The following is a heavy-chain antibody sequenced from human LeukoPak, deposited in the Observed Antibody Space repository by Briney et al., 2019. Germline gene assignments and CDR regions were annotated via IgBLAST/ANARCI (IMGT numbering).Heavy chain of an antibody. D-gene: IGHD3-10*01. J-gene: IGHJ6*03. V-gene: IGHV3-30*02. CDR2: IRYGGSNK. CDR3: AREGKRITMVRGVITPRGYYYMDV. CDR1: GFTFSSYG. Sequence: GGSLRLSCAASGFTFSSYGMHWVRQAPGKGLEWVAFIRYGGSNKYYADSVKGRFSISRDNAKNSLYLQMNSLRAEDTAVYYCAREGKRITMVRGVITPRGYYYMDVWGKGTTVTVSS.